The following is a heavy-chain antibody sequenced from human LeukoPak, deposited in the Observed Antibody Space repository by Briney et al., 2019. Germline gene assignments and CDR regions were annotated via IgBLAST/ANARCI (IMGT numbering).Heavy chain of an antibody. V-gene: IGHV3-30*02. CDR2: IRYDGSNK. J-gene: IGHJ4*02. Sequence: GGSLRLSCAASGFTFSSYGMHWFRQAPGKGLEGVAFIRYDGSNKYYADSVKGRLTISRDNSKNTLYLQMNSLRAEDTAVYYCAKDRGIAVANDYWGQGTLVTVSS. CDR1: GFTFSSYG. D-gene: IGHD6-19*01. CDR3: AKDRGIAVANDY.